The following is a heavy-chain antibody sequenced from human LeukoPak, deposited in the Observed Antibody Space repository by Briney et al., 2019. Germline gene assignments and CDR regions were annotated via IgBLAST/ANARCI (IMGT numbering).Heavy chain of an antibody. CDR1: GGSISSYY. CDR2: IYTSGST. D-gene: IGHD2-8*01. V-gene: IGHV4-4*07. J-gene: IGHJ5*02. Sequence: SETLSLTCTVSGGSISSYYWSWTRQPAGKGLEWIGRIYTSGSTNYNPSLKSRVTMSVDTSKNQFSLKLSSVTAADTAVYYCARGPLGVYAGWFDPWGQGTLVTVSS. CDR3: ARGPLGVYAGWFDP.